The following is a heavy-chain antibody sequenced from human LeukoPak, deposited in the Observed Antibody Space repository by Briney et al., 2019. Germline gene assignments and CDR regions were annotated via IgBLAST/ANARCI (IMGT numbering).Heavy chain of an antibody. Sequence: GGSLRLSCAASGFTFSSYSMNWVRQAPGKGLEWVSYINTRSTTIYYADSVKGRFTISRDNAKNSLYLQMNSLRAEDTAVYYCARGSLVHYYGSGSYRIRAGFDSWGQGTLVTVSS. CDR1: GFTFSSYS. J-gene: IGHJ4*02. CDR3: ARGSLVHYYGSGSYRIRAGFDS. CDR2: INTRSTTI. D-gene: IGHD3-10*01. V-gene: IGHV3-48*01.